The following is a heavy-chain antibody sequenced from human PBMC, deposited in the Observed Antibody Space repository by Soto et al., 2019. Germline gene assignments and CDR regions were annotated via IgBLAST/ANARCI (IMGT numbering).Heavy chain of an antibody. V-gene: IGHV1-69*06. CDR3: ARAEAYGDYGLYFQH. D-gene: IGHD4-17*01. J-gene: IGHJ1*01. CDR1: GGTFSSYA. CDR2: IIPIFGTA. Sequence: SVKVSCKASGGTFSSYAISWVRQAPGQGLEWMGGIIPIFGTANYAQKFQGRVTITADKSTSTAYMELSSLRSEDTAVYYCARAEAYGDYGLYFQHWGQGTLVTVSS.